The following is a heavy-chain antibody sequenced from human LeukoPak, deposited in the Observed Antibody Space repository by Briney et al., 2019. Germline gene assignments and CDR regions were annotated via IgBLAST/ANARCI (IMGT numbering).Heavy chain of an antibody. CDR2: IYTSGST. CDR1: GGSISSGSYY. D-gene: IGHD3-3*01. J-gene: IGHJ6*04. CDR3: ARDRRDYDFWSGYPLFTDV. V-gene: IGHV4-61*02. Sequence: SQTLSLTCTVSGGSISSGSYYWSWIRQPAGKGLEWIGRIYTSGSTNYNPSLKSRVTISVDTSKNQFSLKLSSVTAADTAVYYCARDRRDYDFWSGYPLFTDVWGKGTTVTVSS.